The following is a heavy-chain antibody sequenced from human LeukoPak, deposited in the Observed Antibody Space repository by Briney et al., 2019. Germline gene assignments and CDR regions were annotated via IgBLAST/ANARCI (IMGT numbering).Heavy chain of an antibody. CDR2: ISWNSDSI. D-gene: IGHD4-11*01. Sequence: SLRLSCAASGFTFDDYAMHWVRQAPGKGLEWVSGISWNSDSIGYADSVKGRFTISRDNAKNSLFLQMNSLRAEDTALYYCTKDPGTDYNDYDGGHFDYWGQGTLVTVSS. J-gene: IGHJ4*02. CDR3: TKDPGTDYNDYDGGHFDY. CDR1: GFTFDDYA. V-gene: IGHV3-9*01.